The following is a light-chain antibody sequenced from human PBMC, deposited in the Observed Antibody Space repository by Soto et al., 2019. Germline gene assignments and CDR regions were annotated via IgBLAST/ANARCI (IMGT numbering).Light chain of an antibody. CDR3: RSYTSSNTVV. V-gene: IGLV9-49*01. J-gene: IGLJ2*01. CDR1: SGYSNYK. Sequence: QSVLTQPPSASASLGASVTLTCTLSSGYSNYKVDWYQQRPGKGPRFVMRVGTGGIVGSKGDGIPDRFSVLGSGLNRYLTIKNIQEEDEADYYCRSYTSSNTVVFGGGTKLTVL. CDR2: VGTGGIVG.